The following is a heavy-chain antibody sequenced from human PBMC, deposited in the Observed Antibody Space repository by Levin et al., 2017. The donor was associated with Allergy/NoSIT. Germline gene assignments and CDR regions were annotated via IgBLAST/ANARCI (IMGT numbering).Heavy chain of an antibody. CDR2: INPNSGGT. J-gene: IGHJ3*02. D-gene: IGHD3-9*01. CDR3: ARVLVRYFDWLPPTLDAFDI. Sequence: ASVKVSCKASGYTFTGYYMHWVRQAPGQGLEWMGWINPNSGGTNYAQKFQGRVTMTRDTSISTAYMELSRLRSDDTAVYYCARVLVRYFDWLPPTLDAFDIWGQGTMVTVSS. CDR1: GYTFTGYY. V-gene: IGHV1-2*02.